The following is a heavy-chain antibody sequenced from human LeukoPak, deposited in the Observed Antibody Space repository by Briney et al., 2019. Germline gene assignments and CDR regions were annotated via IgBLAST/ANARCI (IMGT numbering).Heavy chain of an antibody. CDR3: STFGY. Sequence: GGSLRLSCTASGFTFIEYGIHWVRQAPGKGLEWVAVISWDGSNKYYADSVKGRFTVSRDNPKNTLYLQMNSLRPEDTAVYYCSTFGYWGQGTLVTASS. CDR1: GFTFIEYG. CDR2: ISWDGSNK. V-gene: IGHV3-30*03. J-gene: IGHJ4*02.